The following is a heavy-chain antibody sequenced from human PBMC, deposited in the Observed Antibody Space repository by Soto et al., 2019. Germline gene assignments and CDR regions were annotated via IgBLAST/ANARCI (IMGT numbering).Heavy chain of an antibody. CDR1: GYSISNGHY. D-gene: IGHD2-21*01. CDR3: ASEGAGRAPINI. V-gene: IGHV4-38-2*01. J-gene: IGHJ3*02. CDR2: AYHSGAT. Sequence: SETLSLTCVVSGYSISNGHYWSWLRQPPGKGLEWIGSAYHSGATYYSPSLQSRVTTSVDASKNQFSLRLTSVTAADTAVYYCASEGAGRAPINIWGPGTMVTVSS.